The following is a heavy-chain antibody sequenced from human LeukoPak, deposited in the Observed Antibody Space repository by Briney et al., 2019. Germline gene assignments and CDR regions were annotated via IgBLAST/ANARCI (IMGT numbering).Heavy chain of an antibody. V-gene: IGHV3-9*01. Sequence: QAGGSLRLFCAASGFTFSSYGMSWVRQAPGKGLEWVSGISWNSGSIGYADSVKGRFTISRDNAKNSLYLQMNSLRAEDTALYYCAKVVVVAATSGAFDIWGQGAMVTVSS. J-gene: IGHJ3*02. CDR2: ISWNSGSI. CDR3: AKVVVVAATSGAFDI. CDR1: GFTFSSYG. D-gene: IGHD2-15*01.